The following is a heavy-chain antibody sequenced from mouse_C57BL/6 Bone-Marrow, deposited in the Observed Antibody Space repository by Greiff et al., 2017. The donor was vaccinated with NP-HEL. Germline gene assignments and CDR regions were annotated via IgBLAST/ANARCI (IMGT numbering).Heavy chain of an antibody. D-gene: IGHD1-1*01. J-gene: IGHJ4*01. CDR2: SNPGSGGT. Sequence: QVQLKESGAELVRPGTSVKVSCKASGYAFTNYLIEWVKQRPGQGLEWIGVSNPGSGGTNYNEKFKGKATLTADKSSSTAYMQLSSLTSEDSAVYFWARTVVATGGAMDYWGQGTSVTVSS. V-gene: IGHV1-54*01. CDR1: GYAFTNYL. CDR3: ARTVVATGGAMDY.